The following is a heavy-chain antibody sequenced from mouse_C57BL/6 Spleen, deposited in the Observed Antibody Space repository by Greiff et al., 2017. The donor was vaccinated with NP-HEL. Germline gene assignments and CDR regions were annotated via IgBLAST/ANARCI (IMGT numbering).Heavy chain of an antibody. CDR2: INPNYGTT. Sequence: EVHLVESGPELVKPGASVKISCKASGYSFTDYNMNWVKQSNGKSLEWIGVINPNYGTTSYNQKFKGKATLTVDQSSSTAYMQLNSLTSEDSAVYYCARGYYYGSSGYFDVWGTGTTVTVSS. V-gene: IGHV1-39*01. D-gene: IGHD1-1*01. CDR1: GYSFTDYN. CDR3: ARGYYYGSSGYFDV. J-gene: IGHJ1*03.